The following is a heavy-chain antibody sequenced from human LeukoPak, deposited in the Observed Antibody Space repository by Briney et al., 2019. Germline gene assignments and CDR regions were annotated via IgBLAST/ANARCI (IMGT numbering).Heavy chain of an antibody. CDR3: ANSGSPLIVGATTLDY. CDR1: GFTFSSSA. D-gene: IGHD1-26*01. Sequence: GGSLRLSCAASGFTFSSSAMSWVRQAPGKGLEWVSSISGSGSGGSTYYADSVKGRFTISRDNSKNTLYLQMNSLRAEDTAVYYCANSGSPLIVGATTLDYWGQGTLVTVSS. CDR2: ISGSGSGGST. V-gene: IGHV3-23*01. J-gene: IGHJ4*02.